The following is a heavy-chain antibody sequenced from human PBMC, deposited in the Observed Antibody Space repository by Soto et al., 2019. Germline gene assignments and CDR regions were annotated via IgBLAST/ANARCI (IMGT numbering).Heavy chain of an antibody. CDR1: GGSFTFSGYY. V-gene: IGHV4-34*01. D-gene: IGHD5-12*01. CDR3: VRGRILRLRLGDFDS. CDR2: INHIGTT. Sequence: SETLSLTCTVYGGSFTFSGYYWSWIRQPPGKGLEWIGEINHIGTTKYNPPLESRVTISLDTSKNHFSLDLTSVTAADTAVYYCVRGRILRLRLGDFDSWGQGTMVT. J-gene: IGHJ4*02.